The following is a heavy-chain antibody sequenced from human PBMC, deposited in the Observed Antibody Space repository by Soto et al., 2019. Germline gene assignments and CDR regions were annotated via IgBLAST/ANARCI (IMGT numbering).Heavy chain of an antibody. V-gene: IGHV1-69*13. CDR1: GGTFSSYA. D-gene: IGHD3-22*01. CDR3: ARDTKYYDSSAENWFDP. J-gene: IGHJ5*02. Sequence: GASVKVSCKASGGTFSSYAISWVRQAPGQGLEWMGGIIPIFGTANYAQKFQGRVTITADESTSTAYMELSSLRSEDTAVYYCARDTKYYDSSAENWFDPWGQGTLVTVS. CDR2: IIPIFGTA.